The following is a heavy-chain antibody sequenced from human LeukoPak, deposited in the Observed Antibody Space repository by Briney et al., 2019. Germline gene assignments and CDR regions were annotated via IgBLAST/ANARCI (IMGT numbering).Heavy chain of an antibody. CDR2: INPSGGST. J-gene: IGHJ4*02. D-gene: IGHD3-22*01. V-gene: IGHV1-46*01. Sequence: ASVKVSCKASGYTFTSYYMHWVRQAPGQGLEWMGIINPSGGSTSYAQKFQGRVTMTRDMSTSTVYMELSSLRSEDTAVYYCARGAYYYDSSGTLDYWGQGTLVTVSS. CDR1: GYTFTSYY. CDR3: ARGAYYYDSSGTLDY.